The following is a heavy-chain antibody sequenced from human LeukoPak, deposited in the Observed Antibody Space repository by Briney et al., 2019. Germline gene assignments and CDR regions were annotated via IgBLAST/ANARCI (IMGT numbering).Heavy chain of an antibody. CDR3: ARECGTSCSQATGQFDP. CDR1: GYTFSSYS. Sequence: HSGGSLRLSCAASGYTFSSYSMNWVRQAPGKGLEWVSYISSSSSTIYYADSVKGRFTISRDNAKNSLYLQMNSLRAEDTAVYYCARECGTSCSQATGQFDPWGQGTLVTVSS. D-gene: IGHD2-2*01. V-gene: IGHV3-48*01. J-gene: IGHJ5*02. CDR2: ISSSSSTI.